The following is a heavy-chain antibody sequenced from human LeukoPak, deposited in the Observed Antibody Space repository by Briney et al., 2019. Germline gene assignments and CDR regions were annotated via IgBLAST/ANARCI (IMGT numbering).Heavy chain of an antibody. CDR1: GYTFTSYG. J-gene: IGHJ6*02. CDR2: ISAYNGNT. Sequence: ASVKVSCKASGYTFTSYGISWVRQAPGQGLEWMGWISAYNGNTNYAQKLQGRVTMTTDTSTSTAYMELRSLRSDDTAVYYCARVGLLWFGELLFPYGMDVWGQGTTVTVSS. CDR3: ARVGLLWFGELLFPYGMDV. V-gene: IGHV1-18*01. D-gene: IGHD3-10*01.